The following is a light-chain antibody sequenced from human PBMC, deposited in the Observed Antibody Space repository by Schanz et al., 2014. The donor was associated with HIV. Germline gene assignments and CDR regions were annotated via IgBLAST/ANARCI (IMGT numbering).Light chain of an antibody. CDR1: SSDVGGYNL. Sequence: QSALTQPRSVSGSPGQSVTISCTGTSSDVGGYNLVSWYQQHPGKAPKLMICEVSKRPSGVSNRFSGSKSGNTASLTISGLQAEDEADYYCCSEAAHNTVVFGGGTKVTVL. V-gene: IGLV2-23*02. CDR2: EVS. J-gene: IGLJ2*01. CDR3: CSEAAHNTVV.